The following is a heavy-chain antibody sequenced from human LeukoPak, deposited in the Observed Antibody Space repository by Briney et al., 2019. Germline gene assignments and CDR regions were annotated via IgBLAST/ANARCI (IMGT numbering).Heavy chain of an antibody. CDR2: ISAYNGNT. CDR3: GRVRPRNEGSSFDY. Sequence: ASVKVSCKASGYTFTSYGISWVRQAPGQGLEWMGWISAYNGNTNYAQKLQGRVTMTTDTSTSTAYMELRSLRSDDTAVYYCGRVRPRNEGSSFDYWGQGTLVTVSS. V-gene: IGHV1-18*01. J-gene: IGHJ4*02. CDR1: GYTFTSYG. D-gene: IGHD1-26*01.